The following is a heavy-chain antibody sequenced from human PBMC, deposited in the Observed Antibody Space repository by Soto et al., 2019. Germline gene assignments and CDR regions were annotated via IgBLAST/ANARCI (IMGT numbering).Heavy chain of an antibody. D-gene: IGHD3-22*01. CDR3: ARDYYDSSGYEDASSLRY. CDR2: INAGNGNT. J-gene: IGHJ4*02. Sequence: QVQLVQSGAEVKKPGASVKVSCKASGYTFTSYAMHWVRQAPGQRLEGMGWINAGNGNTKYSQKFQGRVTITRDTSASTAYMELSSLRSEDTAVYYCARDYYDSSGYEDASSLRYWGQGTLVTVSS. CDR1: GYTFTSYA. V-gene: IGHV1-3*01.